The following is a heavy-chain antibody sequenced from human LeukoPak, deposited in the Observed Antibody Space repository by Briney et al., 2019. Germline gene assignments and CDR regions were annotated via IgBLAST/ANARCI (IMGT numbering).Heavy chain of an antibody. CDR2: IYTSGST. J-gene: IGHJ4*02. D-gene: IGHD3-3*01. V-gene: IGHV4-4*07. CDR1: GGSLSSYY. CDR3: AREGAYYDFWSGYYTLRMCDY. Sequence: PSETLSLTCTVSGGSLSSYYWSWIRQPAGKGLEWIGRIYTSGSTNYNPSLKSRVTMSVDTSRNQFSLKLSSVTAADTAVYYCAREGAYYDFWSGYYTLRMCDYWGQGTLVTVSS.